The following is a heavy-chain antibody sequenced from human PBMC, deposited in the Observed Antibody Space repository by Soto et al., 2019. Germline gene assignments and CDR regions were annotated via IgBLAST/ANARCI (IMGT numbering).Heavy chain of an antibody. J-gene: IGHJ3*02. Sequence: GSLRLSCSASGFTFSSYAMHWVRQAPGKGLEYVSAISSNGGSTYYADSVKGRFTISRDNSKNTLYLQMGSLRAGDTAVYYCVKDLIVVVPAAMIGRGAFDIWGQGTMVTVSS. V-gene: IGHV3-64D*06. CDR1: GFTFSSYA. CDR3: VKDLIVVVPAAMIGRGAFDI. CDR2: ISSNGGST. D-gene: IGHD2-2*01.